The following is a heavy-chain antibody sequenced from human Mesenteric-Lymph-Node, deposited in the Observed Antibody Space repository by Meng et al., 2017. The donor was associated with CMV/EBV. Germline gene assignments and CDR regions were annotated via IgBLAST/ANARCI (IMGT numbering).Heavy chain of an antibody. CDR3: ARGADPEDY. CDR2: IRYDGSNK. D-gene: IGHD1-14*01. CDR1: GFTFSSYG. V-gene: IGHV3-30*02. J-gene: IGHJ4*02. Sequence: GESLKISCAASGFTFSSYGMHWVRQAPGKGLEWVAFIRYDGSNKYYADSVKGRFTISRDNAKNSLYLQMNSLRAEDTAVYYCARGADPEDYWDQGTLVTVSS.